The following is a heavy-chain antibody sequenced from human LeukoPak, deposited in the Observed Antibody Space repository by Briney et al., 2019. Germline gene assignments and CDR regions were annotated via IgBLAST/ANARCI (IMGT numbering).Heavy chain of an antibody. Sequence: GGSLRLSCAASGFTSDDYAMHWVRQAPGKGLEWVSGISWNSGSIGYADSVKGRFTISRDNAKNSLYLQMNSLRAENTALYYWAKEGYCTNGVCNGLDYWGQETLFTASP. CDR2: ISWNSGSI. V-gene: IGHV3-9*02. CDR3: AKEGYCTNGVCNGLDY. CDR1: GFTSDDYA. D-gene: IGHD2-8*01. J-gene: IGHJ4*02.